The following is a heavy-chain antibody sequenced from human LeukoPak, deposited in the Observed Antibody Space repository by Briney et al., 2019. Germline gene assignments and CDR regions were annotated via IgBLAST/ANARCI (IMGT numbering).Heavy chain of an antibody. V-gene: IGHV3-7*01. CDR1: GFTFSNLW. CDR3: ARDTPYYYGMDV. Sequence: GGSLTLSCAASGFTFSNLWMTWVRQTPGRGLEWVASVRDDGREKSYADSVKGRFTISRDNAKNSLYLQMNSLRDEDTAVYYCARDTPYYYGMDVWGQGTTVTVSS. CDR2: VRDDGREK. D-gene: IGHD2-15*01. J-gene: IGHJ6*02.